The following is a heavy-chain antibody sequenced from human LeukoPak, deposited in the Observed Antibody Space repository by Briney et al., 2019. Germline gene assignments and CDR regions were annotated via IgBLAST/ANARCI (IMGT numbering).Heavy chain of an antibody. CDR3: AKVPYSHVSGSCYFDS. CDR1: GFTFSSYG. V-gene: IGHV3-30*18. D-gene: IGHD3-10*01. J-gene: IGHJ4*02. CDR2: ISYDGSNK. Sequence: GGSLRLSCAASGFTFSSYGMHWVRQAPGKGLEWVAVISYDGSNKYYADSVKGRFTISRDNSKNTLYLQMNSLRAEDTAVYYCAKVPYSHVSGSCYFDSGGQGPLVPVS.